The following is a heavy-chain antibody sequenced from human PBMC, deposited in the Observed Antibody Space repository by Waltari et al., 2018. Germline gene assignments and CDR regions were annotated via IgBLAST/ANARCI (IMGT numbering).Heavy chain of an antibody. CDR2: ISSSGSYT. J-gene: IGHJ4*02. CDR3: ATWRWGQSEFDY. D-gene: IGHD7-27*01. Sequence: QVQLVESGGGLVKPGGSLRLSCAASGFPFISYYMTWIRQAPGKGLEWVSYISSSGSYTDYADSLKGRFTISRDNAKNSLYLHMNSLRAEDTAVYYCATWRWGQSEFDYWGQGTLVTVSS. CDR1: GFPFISYY. V-gene: IGHV3-11*06.